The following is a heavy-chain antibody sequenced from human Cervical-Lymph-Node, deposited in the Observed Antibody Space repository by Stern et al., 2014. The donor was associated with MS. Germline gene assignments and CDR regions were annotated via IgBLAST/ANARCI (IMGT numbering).Heavy chain of an antibody. D-gene: IGHD1-26*01. J-gene: IGHJ6*02. CDR3: ARGELKEGLVRGMDV. V-gene: IGHV1-69*01. CDR1: GGTFSSYA. CDR2: TIPIFGTR. Sequence: VQLVESGAEVKKPGSSVKVSCKASGGTFSSYAISWVRQPPGQGLGWMGGTIPIFGTRNYAQKFQGRGTITADESTRTAYMELSSLRSEDTAVYYCARGELKEGLVRGMDVWGQGTTVTVSS.